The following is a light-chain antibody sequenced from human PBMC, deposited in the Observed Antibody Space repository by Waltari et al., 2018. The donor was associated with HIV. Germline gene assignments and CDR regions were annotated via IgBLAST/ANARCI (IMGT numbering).Light chain of an antibody. J-gene: IGKJ2*01. Sequence: DIQMTQPPSPLPASVGNTVVISCRASQSITYFLNWYQLKPGKAPALLISGASSLQSGVPSRFVGSGSGTDFTLTIKNLQPGDFATYFCQQSDSFPYTFGPGTKLDI. CDR2: GAS. V-gene: IGKV1-39*01. CDR3: QQSDSFPYT. CDR1: QSITYF.